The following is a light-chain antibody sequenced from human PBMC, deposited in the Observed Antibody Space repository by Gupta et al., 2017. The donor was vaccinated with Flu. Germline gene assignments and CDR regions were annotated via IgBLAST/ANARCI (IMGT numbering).Light chain of an antibody. CDR1: QSLLYRSNNENY. CDR3: QKQYHIPWT. Sequence: DVVMTHSPDSLAVSLGERATINCKSTQSLLYRSNNENYLAWFQQKPGQPPKLLIYWASNRESGVPDRVSGSGSGTEFSLTITRLQAEDVAGYYCQKQYHIPWTFGQGTXVEIK. V-gene: IGKV4-1*01. CDR2: WAS. J-gene: IGKJ1*01.